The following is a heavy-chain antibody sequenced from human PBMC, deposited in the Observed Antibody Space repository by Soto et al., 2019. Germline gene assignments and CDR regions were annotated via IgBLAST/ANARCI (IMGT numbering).Heavy chain of an antibody. J-gene: IGHJ3*02. V-gene: IGHV3-9*01. D-gene: IGHD6-13*01. CDR2: ISWNSGSI. CDR3: AKDRAAAASDAFDI. Sequence: EVQLVESGGGLVQPGRSLRLSCAASGFTFDDYAMHWVRQAPGKGLEWVSGISWNSGSIGYADSVKGRFTISRDNAKNYLYLQMNSLRAEDTALYYCAKDRAAAASDAFDIWGQGTMVTVSS. CDR1: GFTFDDYA.